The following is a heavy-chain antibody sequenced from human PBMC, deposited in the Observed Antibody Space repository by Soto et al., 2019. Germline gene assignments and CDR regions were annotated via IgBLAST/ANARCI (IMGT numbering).Heavy chain of an antibody. CDR3: ARGVLH. V-gene: IGHV4-31*03. CDR1: GGSISSGGYY. Sequence: QVQLQESGPGLVQPSQTLSLTCTVSGGSISSGGYYWSWIRQHPGTGLEWIGHISYSGSTYYNTSFKSRVTISMDTSTNQFSMIVNSLTAADTALYYCARGVLHWGQGTLVTVSS. CDR2: ISYSGST. J-gene: IGHJ4*01.